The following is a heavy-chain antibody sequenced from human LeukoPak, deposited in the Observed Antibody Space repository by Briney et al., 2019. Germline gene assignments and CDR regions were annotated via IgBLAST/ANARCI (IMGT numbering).Heavy chain of an antibody. V-gene: IGHV3-23*01. CDR1: GFTFSNYA. CDR2: IRGSGGST. J-gene: IGHJ4*02. CDR3: AKPVGSSGWYGDFDC. Sequence: PGGSLRLSCAASGFTFSNYAMNWVRQTPGKGLEWVSAIRGSGGSTYYADSVKGRFTISRDNSKNTLYLQMNSLRAEDTAIYYCAKPVGSSGWYGDFDCGGQGTLVTVSS. D-gene: IGHD6-19*01.